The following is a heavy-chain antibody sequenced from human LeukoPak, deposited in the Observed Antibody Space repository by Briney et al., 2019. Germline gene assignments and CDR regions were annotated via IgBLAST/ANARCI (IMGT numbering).Heavy chain of an antibody. CDR3: ARDKKMASPYYFDC. V-gene: IGHV1-2*02. CDR2: IDPNSGGT. CDR1: VYTFTEYY. D-gene: IGHD5-24*01. Sequence: ASVTVSCKASVYTFTEYYIHWVGQAPGKGREGMAWIDPNSGGTNFAHKFQGRLTMTRDTSISTAYMELSRLRSDDTAVYYCARDKKMASPYYFDCWGQGTLVTVSS. J-gene: IGHJ4*02.